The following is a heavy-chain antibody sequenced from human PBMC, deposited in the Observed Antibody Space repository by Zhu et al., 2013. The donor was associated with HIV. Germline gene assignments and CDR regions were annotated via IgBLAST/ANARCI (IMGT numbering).Heavy chain of an antibody. CDR1: GYTFNNFY. Sequence: LVQSGAEVKKPGASVKISCKASGYTFNNFYLHWVRQAPGQGLEWLGVIDPNNNNINYAQKFRGRVTLTKDTSTSTVYMEVTSLTSEDTALYYCARDRPXNWFDPWGQGTLVTVSS. CDR3: ARDRPXNWFDP. CDR2: IDPNNNNI. V-gene: IGHV1-46*02. J-gene: IGHJ5*02.